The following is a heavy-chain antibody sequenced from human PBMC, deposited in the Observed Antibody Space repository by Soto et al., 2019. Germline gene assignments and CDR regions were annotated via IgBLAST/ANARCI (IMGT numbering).Heavy chain of an antibody. CDR2: INHSGST. CDR3: ARRTYGMDV. V-gene: IGHV4-34*01. J-gene: IGHJ6*02. CDR1: GGSFSGYY. Sequence: PWGTLSLTCAVYGGSFSGYYWSWIRQPPGKGLEWIGEINHSGSTNYNPSLKSRVTISVDTSKNQFSLKLSSVTAADTAVYYCARRTYGMDVWGQGTTVTVSS.